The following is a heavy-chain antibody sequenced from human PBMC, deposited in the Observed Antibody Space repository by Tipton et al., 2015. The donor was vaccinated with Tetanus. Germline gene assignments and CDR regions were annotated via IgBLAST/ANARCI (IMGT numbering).Heavy chain of an antibody. CDR1: GGSISSYY. D-gene: IGHD2-21*01. J-gene: IGHJ6*02. V-gene: IGHV4-59*01. CDR3: ARLTGHSMDVVDYYYFGMDV. CDR2: IYYTGST. Sequence: GLVKPSETLSLTCTVSGGSISSYYWSWIRQPPGKGLEWIGYIYYTGSTNYNPSLKSGVTISLDTSKNQFSLKLTSVSAADTAVYYCARLTGHSMDVVDYYYFGMDVWGRGTKVTVSS.